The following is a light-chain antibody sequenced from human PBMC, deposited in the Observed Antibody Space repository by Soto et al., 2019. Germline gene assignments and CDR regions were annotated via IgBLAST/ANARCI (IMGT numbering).Light chain of an antibody. J-gene: IGLJ1*01. CDR3: QSYDSSLRNPLFV. Sequence: QSVLTPPPSVSPTPGQTMTISCTGPSSNLVTDYDVHWYQKFPGAAPRRLIYDNNNRPSGVPDRFSGSKSGISASLAITGLQAEDEADYFGQSYDSSLRNPLFVFGTGTKVTVL. CDR1: SSNLVTDYD. V-gene: IGLV1-40*01. CDR2: DNN.